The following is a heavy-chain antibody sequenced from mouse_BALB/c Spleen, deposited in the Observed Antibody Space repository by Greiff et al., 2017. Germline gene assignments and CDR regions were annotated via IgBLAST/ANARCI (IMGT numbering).Heavy chain of an antibody. CDR1: GFNIKDTY. CDR3: ANDGYLYAMDY. Sequence: VHVKQSGAELVKPGASVKLSCTASGFNIKDTYMHWVKQRPEQGLEWIGRIDPANGNTKYDPKFQGKATITADTSSNTAYLQLSSLTSEDTAVYYCANDGYLYAMDYWGQGTSVTVSS. CDR2: IDPANGNT. V-gene: IGHV14-3*02. D-gene: IGHD2-3*01. J-gene: IGHJ4*01.